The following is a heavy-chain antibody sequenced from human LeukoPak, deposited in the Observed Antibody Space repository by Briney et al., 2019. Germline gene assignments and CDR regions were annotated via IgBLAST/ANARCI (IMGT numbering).Heavy chain of an antibody. CDR1: GDSINSLDL. Sequence: SETLSLTCTVSGDSINSLDLWSWVRQPPGKGLEWIGEMYLNGTTHSNPSVKSRVTISIDKSKNQFFLNLSSVTAADTAVYYCAGLVGRYSSGLYYYYFDYWGQGTLVTVSS. CDR2: MYLNGTT. D-gene: IGHD3-22*01. V-gene: IGHV4-4*02. J-gene: IGHJ4*02. CDR3: AGLVGRYSSGLYYYYFDY.